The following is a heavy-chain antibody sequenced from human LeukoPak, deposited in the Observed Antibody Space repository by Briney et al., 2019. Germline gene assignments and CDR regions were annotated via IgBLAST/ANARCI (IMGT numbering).Heavy chain of an antibody. D-gene: IGHD6-19*01. Sequence: PGGSLTHSCAACGFTFSDYDIHWVRQAPGKGLEWVAFIRYDGSYEYGDSVKGRFTISRDNSRNTVYLHMSSARDEDTAVYYCTKDRWLDRPLHRPFNECGEGTLVTVSS. CDR3: TKDRWLDRPLHRPFNE. CDR2: IRYDGSYE. J-gene: IGHJ4*02. V-gene: IGHV3-30*02. CDR1: GFTFSDYD.